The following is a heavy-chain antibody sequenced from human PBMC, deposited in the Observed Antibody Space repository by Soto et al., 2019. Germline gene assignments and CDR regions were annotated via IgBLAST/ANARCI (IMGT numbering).Heavy chain of an antibody. V-gene: IGHV1-18*01. CDR3: ARNSPDQLLKNYYYYYYMDV. J-gene: IGHJ6*03. Sequence: ASVKVSCKASGYTFTSYGISWVRQAPGQGLEWMGWISAYNGNTNYAQKLQGRVTMTTDTSTSTAYMELRSLRSDDTAVYYCARNSPDQLLKNYYYYYYMDVWGKGTTVTVSS. CDR2: ISAYNGNT. CDR1: GYTFTSYG. D-gene: IGHD2-2*01.